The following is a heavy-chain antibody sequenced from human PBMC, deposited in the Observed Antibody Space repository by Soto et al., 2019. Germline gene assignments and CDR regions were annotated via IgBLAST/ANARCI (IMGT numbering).Heavy chain of an antibody. CDR3: AKDEGVRGVINDY. Sequence: GGSLRLSCAASGFTFSSYAMSWVRQAPGKGLEWVSAISGSGGSTYYANSVKGRFTISRDNSKNTLYLQMTSLRAEDTAVYYCAKDEGVRGVINDYWGQGTLVTVSS. J-gene: IGHJ4*02. CDR2: ISGSGGST. V-gene: IGHV3-23*01. CDR1: GFTFSSYA. D-gene: IGHD3-10*01.